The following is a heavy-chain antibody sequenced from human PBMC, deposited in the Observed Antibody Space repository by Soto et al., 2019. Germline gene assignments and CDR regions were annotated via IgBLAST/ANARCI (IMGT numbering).Heavy chain of an antibody. CDR1: GFTFSSYA. Sequence: QVQLVESGGGVVQPGRSLRLSCAASGFTFSSYAMHWVRQAPGTGLEWVAVISYDGSNKYYADSVQGRFTISRDNSKNPLYLQMDSLRAEDTAVYYCARDPLWGTAMVLWYFDLWGRGTLVTVSS. CDR3: ARDPLWGTAMVLWYFDL. D-gene: IGHD5-18*01. V-gene: IGHV3-30-3*01. CDR2: ISYDGSNK. J-gene: IGHJ2*01.